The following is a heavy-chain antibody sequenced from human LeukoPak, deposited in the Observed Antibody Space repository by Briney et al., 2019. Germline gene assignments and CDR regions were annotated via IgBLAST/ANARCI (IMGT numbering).Heavy chain of an antibody. CDR2: ISAYNGNT. D-gene: IGHD6-19*01. CDR3: ARTGYSSGWYEREPFDY. J-gene: IGHJ4*02. Sequence: ASVKVSCKASGYTFTSYGISWVRQAPGQGLEWMGWISAYNGNTNYAQKLQGRVTMTTDTSTSTAYMELRSLRSDDPAVYYCARTGYSSGWYEREPFDYWGQGTLVTVSS. V-gene: IGHV1-18*01. CDR1: GYTFTSYG.